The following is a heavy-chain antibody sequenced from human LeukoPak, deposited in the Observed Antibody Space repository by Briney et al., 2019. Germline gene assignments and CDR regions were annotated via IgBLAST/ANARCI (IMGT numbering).Heavy chain of an antibody. CDR1: GFTFSSYG. J-gene: IGHJ4*02. Sequence: GGSLRLSCAASGFTFSSYGMHWVRQAPGKGLEWVAFIRYDGSNKYYADSVKGRFTISRDNAKNSLYLQMNSLRAEDTALYYCAKDLCGGDCYSGFDYWGQGTLVTVSS. CDR3: AKDLCGGDCYSGFDY. D-gene: IGHD2-21*02. V-gene: IGHV3-30*02. CDR2: IRYDGSNK.